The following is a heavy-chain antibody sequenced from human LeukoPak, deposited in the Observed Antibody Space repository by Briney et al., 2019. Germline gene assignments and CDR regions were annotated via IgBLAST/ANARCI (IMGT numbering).Heavy chain of an antibody. CDR1: GGSISSYY. Sequence: SETLSLTWTVSGGSISSYYWSWIRQPAGKGLERIGRVYTSGSPNYNPSLESRVTMSVDTSKNQFSLNLSSVTAADTAVYYCARGGYGASSGFDYWGQGTLVTVSS. D-gene: IGHD4-23*01. CDR2: VYTSGSP. J-gene: IGHJ4*02. V-gene: IGHV4-4*07. CDR3: ARGGYGASSGFDY.